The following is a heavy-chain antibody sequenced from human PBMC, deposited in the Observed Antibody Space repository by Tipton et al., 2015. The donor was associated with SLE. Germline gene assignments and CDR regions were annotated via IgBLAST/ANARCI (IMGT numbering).Heavy chain of an antibody. Sequence: TLSLTCTVSGYSISSGYYWGWIRQPPGKGLEWIGSIYHSGSTYYNPSLKSRVTISVDTSKNQFSLKLSSVTAADTAVYYCARESRSWGAFDIWGQGTMVTVSS. D-gene: IGHD6-13*01. V-gene: IGHV4-38-2*02. J-gene: IGHJ3*02. CDR3: ARESRSWGAFDI. CDR1: GYSISSGYY. CDR2: IYHSGST.